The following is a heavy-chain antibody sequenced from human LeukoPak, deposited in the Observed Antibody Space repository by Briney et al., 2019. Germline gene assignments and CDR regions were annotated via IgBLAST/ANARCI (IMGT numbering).Heavy chain of an antibody. CDR3: AGGGYCSSTSCPPPAGWFDP. J-gene: IGHJ5*02. CDR1: GGSISSSSYY. V-gene: IGHV4-39*01. CDR2: IYYSGST. Sequence: SETLSLTCTVSGGSISSSSYYWGWIRQPPGKGLEWIGSIYYSGSTYYNPSLKSRVTISVDTSKNQFSLKLSSVTAADTAVYYCAGGGYCSSTSCPPPAGWFDPWGQGTLVTVSS. D-gene: IGHD2-2*01.